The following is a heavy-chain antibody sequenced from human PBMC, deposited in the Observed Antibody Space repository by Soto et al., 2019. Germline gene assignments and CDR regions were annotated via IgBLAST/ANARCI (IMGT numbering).Heavy chain of an antibody. CDR3: ARARSVECHTWFDP. J-gene: IGHJ5*02. V-gene: IGHV3-23*01. CDR1: GFTFSSYA. D-gene: IGHD3-3*01. Sequence: GGSLRLSCAASGFTFSSYAMSWVRQAPGKGLEWVSAISGSGGSTYYADSVKGRFTISRDNSKNTLYLQMNSLRAEDTAVYYCARARSVECHTWFDPWGQGTLVTVSS. CDR2: ISGSGGST.